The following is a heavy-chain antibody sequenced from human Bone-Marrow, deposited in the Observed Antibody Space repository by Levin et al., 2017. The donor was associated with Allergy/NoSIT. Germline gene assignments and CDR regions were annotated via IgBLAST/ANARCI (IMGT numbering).Heavy chain of an antibody. Sequence: GASVKVSCKASGFTFADYYVHWVRQAPAQGPEWMGRIKPNTGVTNYAQKFQDRVTLTTDTSFTTAYMELNSLTSDDTAVYYCARASCSSIACYSGVNFFDPWGQGSLVTVSS. D-gene: IGHD2-2*01. J-gene: IGHJ5*02. V-gene: IGHV1-2*06. CDR2: IKPNTGVT. CDR3: ARASCSSIACYSGVNFFDP. CDR1: GFTFADYY.